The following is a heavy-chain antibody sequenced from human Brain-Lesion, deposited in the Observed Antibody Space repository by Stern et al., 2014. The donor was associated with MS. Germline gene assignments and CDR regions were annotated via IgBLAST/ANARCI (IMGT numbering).Heavy chain of an antibody. V-gene: IGHV1-2*02. CDR3: ARDQRGITIFGVVTDYYYLGMDV. D-gene: IGHD3-3*01. J-gene: IGHJ6*02. Sequence: VQLVESGAEVKKPGASVKVSCKTSGYIFTGYYINWVRQAPGQGPEWMAWIKPNTGGTKYAQKFQGRVTMSRDTSISTAYVELSSLTSDDTAVYYCARDQRGITIFGVVTDYYYLGMDVWGQGTTVTVSS. CDR2: IKPNTGGT. CDR1: GYIFTGYY.